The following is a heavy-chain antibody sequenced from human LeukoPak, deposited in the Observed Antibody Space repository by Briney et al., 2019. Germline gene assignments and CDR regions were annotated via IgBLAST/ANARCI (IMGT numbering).Heavy chain of an antibody. CDR2: ISGGGGST. V-gene: IGHV3-23*01. CDR3: ANYPYYYGSGSYPISYYFDY. D-gene: IGHD3-10*01. CDR1: GITFSSYG. Sequence: GGSLRLSCAASGITFSSYGMSWVRQAPGKGLEWVSSISGGGGSTYYADSVKGRFTISRDNSKNTLYLQMNSLRAEDTAVYYCANYPYYYGSGSYPISYYFDYWGQGTLVTVSS. J-gene: IGHJ4*02.